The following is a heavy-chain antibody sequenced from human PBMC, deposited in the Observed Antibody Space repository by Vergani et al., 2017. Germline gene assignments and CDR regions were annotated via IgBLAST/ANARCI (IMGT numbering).Heavy chain of an antibody. J-gene: IGHJ4*02. D-gene: IGHD4/OR15-4a*01. CDR1: GGSISSYY. CDR2: VSFRGDT. V-gene: IGHV4-59*01. CDR3: ARSRIFYGARSPDY. Sequence: QVQLQQWGAGLLKPSETLSLTCTVSGGSISSYYWSWIRQPPGKRLEWMGYVSFRGDTLYDPSVKGRMTISLKTSSNQFSLYLTSVTAADTAVYYCARSRIFYGARSPDYWGQGTLVTVSS.